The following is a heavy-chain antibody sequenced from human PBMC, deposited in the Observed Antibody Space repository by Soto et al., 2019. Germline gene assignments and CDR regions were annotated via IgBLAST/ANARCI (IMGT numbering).Heavy chain of an antibody. CDR2: IIPILGIA. CDR3: AKVSSSWYAGFFDL. J-gene: IGHJ4*02. CDR1: GGTFSSYT. Sequence: SVKVSCKASGGTFSSYTSSWVRQAPGQGLEWMGRIIPILGIANYAQKFQGRVTITADKSTSTAYMELSSLRSEDTAVYYCAKVSSSWYAGFFDLWGQGTLVTVSS. V-gene: IGHV1-69*02. D-gene: IGHD6-13*01.